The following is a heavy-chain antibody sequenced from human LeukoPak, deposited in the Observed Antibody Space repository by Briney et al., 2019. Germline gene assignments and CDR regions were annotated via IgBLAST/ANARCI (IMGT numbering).Heavy chain of an antibody. V-gene: IGHV4-61*08. D-gene: IGHD6-19*01. CDR2: IYYSGST. J-gene: IGHJ4*02. CDR3: ARTSSGWYRFDY. Sequence: SETLSLTCTVSGGSISSGDYYWSWIRQPPGKGLEWIGYIYYSGSTNYNPSLKSRVTISVDTSKNQFSLKLSSVTAADTAVYYCARTSSGWYRFDYWGQGTLVTVSS. CDR1: GGSISSGDYY.